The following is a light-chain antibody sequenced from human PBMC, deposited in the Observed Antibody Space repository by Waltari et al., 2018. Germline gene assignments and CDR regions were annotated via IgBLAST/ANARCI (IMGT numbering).Light chain of an antibody. Sequence: SYVVTQSPSVSVAPGATARLTCGGDKIGSKSVHWYQQRPGQAPVLVISYDSDRPSGIPERFSGSNSGNTATLTISWVEADDEADYYCLVWHSTTDHHGVFGGGTKLTVL. V-gene: IGLV3-21*04. J-gene: IGLJ2*01. CDR1: KIGSKS. CDR2: YDS. CDR3: LVWHSTTDHHGV.